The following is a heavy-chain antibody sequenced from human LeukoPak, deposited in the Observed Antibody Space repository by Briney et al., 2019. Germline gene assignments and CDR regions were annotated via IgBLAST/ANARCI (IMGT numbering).Heavy chain of an antibody. CDR1: GYSISSGYY. CDR2: MFRTGNT. CDR3: ARDRRAVAGTAFDY. Sequence: SETLSLTCTVSGYSISSGYYWGWLRQPPGKGLGWIGSMFRTGNTYYNPSLQSRVTISIDKSKNQFSLKMSSVTAADTAVYYCARDRRAVAGTAFDYWGQGTLVTVST. V-gene: IGHV4-38-2*02. J-gene: IGHJ4*02. D-gene: IGHD6-19*01.